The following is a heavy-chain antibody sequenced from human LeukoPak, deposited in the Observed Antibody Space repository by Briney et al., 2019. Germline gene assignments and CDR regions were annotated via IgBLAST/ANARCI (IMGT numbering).Heavy chain of an antibody. CDR3: ARLRSTVVTPGGYYYYYYMDV. CDR2: INHSGST. Sequence: SETLSLTCAVYGGSFSGYYWSWIRQPPGKGLEWIGEINHSGSTNYNPSLTSRVTISVDTSKNQFSLKLSSVTAADTAVNYCARLRSTVVTPGGYYYYYYMDVWGKGTTVTVSS. CDR1: GGSFSGYY. J-gene: IGHJ6*03. D-gene: IGHD4-23*01. V-gene: IGHV4-34*01.